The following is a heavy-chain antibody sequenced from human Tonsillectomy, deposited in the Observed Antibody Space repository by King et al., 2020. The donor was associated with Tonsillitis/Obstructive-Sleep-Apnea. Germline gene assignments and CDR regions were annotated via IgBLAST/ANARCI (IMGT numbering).Heavy chain of an antibody. CDR2: IYYSGST. J-gene: IGHJ4*02. CDR1: GGSISSGGYY. Sequence: QLQESGPGLVKPSQTLSLTCTVSGGSISSGGYYWSWIRQHPGKGLEWIGYIYYSGSTYYNPSLKSLVTISVDTSKNQFSLKLSSVTAADTAVYYWARATPRIAAAGTGTEFDYWGQGTLVTVSS. D-gene: IGHD6-13*01. CDR3: ARATPRIAAAGTGTEFDY. V-gene: IGHV4-31*01.